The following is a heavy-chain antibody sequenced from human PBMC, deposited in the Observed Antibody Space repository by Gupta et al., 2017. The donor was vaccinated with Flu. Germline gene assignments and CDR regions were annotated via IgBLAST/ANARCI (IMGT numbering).Heavy chain of an antibody. J-gene: IGHJ6*03. D-gene: IGHD3-10*01. Sequence: EVQLVESGGGLVQPGGSLRLSCAASGFTFSSYAMHWVRQAPGKGLEYVSAISSNGGSTYYANSVKGRFTISRDNSKNTLYLQMGSLRAEDMAVYYCARDSKVRGVNLYYYYMDVWGKGTTVTVSS. CDR1: GFTFSSYA. CDR3: ARDSKVRGVNLYYYYMDV. CDR2: ISSNGGST. V-gene: IGHV3-64*01.